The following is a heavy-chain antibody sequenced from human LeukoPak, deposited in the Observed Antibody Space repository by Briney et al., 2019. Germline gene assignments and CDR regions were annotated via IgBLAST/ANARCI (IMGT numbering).Heavy chain of an antibody. CDR3: ARVDSSSWYPSYYMDV. Sequence: GASVKVSCKASGYTFTSYGISWVRQAPGQGLEWMGWISAYNGNTNYAQKLQGRVTMTTDTSTSTAYMELRSLRSDDTAVYYCARVDSSSWYPSYYMDVWGKGTTVTVSS. CDR2: ISAYNGNT. V-gene: IGHV1-18*01. CDR1: GYTFTSYG. J-gene: IGHJ6*03. D-gene: IGHD6-13*01.